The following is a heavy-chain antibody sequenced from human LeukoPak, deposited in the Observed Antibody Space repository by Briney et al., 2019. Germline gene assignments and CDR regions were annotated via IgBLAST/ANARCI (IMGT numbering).Heavy chain of an antibody. CDR1: GGSISSYY. V-gene: IGHV4-4*09. D-gene: IGHD1-26*01. J-gene: IGHJ4*02. CDR3: ARAPQYSGSYDY. CDR2: IYTSGST. Sequence: ASETLSLTCTVSGGSISSYYWSWIRQPPGKGLVWIGYIYTSGSTNYNPSLKSRVTISVDTSKNQFSLKLSSVTAADTAVYYCARAPQYSGSYDYWGQGTLVTVSS.